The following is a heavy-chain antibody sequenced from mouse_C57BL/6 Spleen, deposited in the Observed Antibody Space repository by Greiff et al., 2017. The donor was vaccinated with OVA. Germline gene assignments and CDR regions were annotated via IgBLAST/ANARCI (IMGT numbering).Heavy chain of an antibody. D-gene: IGHD1-1*01. CDR2: IYPGDGDT. CDR3: ARGDYDAMDY. Sequence: QVQLQQSGAELVKPGASVKISCKASGYAFSRYWMNWVKQRPGKGLEWIGQIYPGDGDTNYNGKFKGKATLTADKSSSTAYMQLSSLTSEDSAVYCCARGDYDAMDYWGQGTSVTVSS. J-gene: IGHJ4*01. CDR1: GYAFSRYW. V-gene: IGHV1-80*01.